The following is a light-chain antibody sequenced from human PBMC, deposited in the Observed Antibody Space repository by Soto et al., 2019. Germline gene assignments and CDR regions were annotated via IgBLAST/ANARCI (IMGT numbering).Light chain of an antibody. J-gene: IGLJ2*01. V-gene: IGLV1-44*01. Sequence: QSVLTQPPSASGTPGQRVAISCSGSGSNVGINTVNWYRQLPGSAHQLLIYRTNQRPSGVPGRFSGSKSGTSASLAISGLQSEDEADYYCAAWDGSLNVVLVGGGTKLTVL. CDR3: AAWDGSLNVVL. CDR1: GSNVGINT. CDR2: RTN.